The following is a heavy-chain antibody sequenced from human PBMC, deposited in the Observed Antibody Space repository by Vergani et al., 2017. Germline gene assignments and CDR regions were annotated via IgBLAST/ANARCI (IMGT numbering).Heavy chain of an antibody. J-gene: IGHJ4*02. Sequence: QVQLQESGPGLVKPSETLSLTCEVSGYSISSGSYWGWIRQPPGKGLEWIGSIYHSGSTYYSPSLKSRVTMSVDTSKNQFSLKMRSVTAADTAVYYCARVEMASIGTDWGQGTLVTVSS. CDR1: GYSISSGSY. CDR3: ARVEMASIGTD. CDR2: IYHSGST. V-gene: IGHV4-38-2*01. D-gene: IGHD5-24*01.